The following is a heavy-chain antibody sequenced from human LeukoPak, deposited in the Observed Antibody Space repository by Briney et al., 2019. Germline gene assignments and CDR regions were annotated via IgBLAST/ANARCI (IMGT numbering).Heavy chain of an antibody. CDR2: ISSSGSPK. CDR3: ARDGNYGGNFGALDY. D-gene: IGHD4-23*01. V-gene: IGHV3-48*03. Sequence: GGALRLSCAASGFTFSNFDMNWVRQAPGKGPMWVSYISSSGSPKYYADSVRGRFTISRDNAENSLYLQMNSLRDEDTAVYYCARDGNYGGNFGALDYWGQGTLVTVSS. J-gene: IGHJ4*02. CDR1: GFTFSNFD.